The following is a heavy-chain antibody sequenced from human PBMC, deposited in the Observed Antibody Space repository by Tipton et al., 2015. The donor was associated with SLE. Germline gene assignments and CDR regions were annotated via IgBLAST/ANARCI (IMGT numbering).Heavy chain of an antibody. D-gene: IGHD6-13*01. V-gene: IGHV3-23*01. CDR2: ISGSGGST. Sequence: SLRLSCAASGFTFSSYGMHWVRQAPGKGLEWVSAISGSGGSTYYADSVKGRFTISRDNSKNTLYLQMNSLRAEDTAVYYCAKDRISSWYAEYFQHWGQGTLVTVSS. CDR1: GFTFSSYG. J-gene: IGHJ1*01. CDR3: AKDRISSWYAEYFQH.